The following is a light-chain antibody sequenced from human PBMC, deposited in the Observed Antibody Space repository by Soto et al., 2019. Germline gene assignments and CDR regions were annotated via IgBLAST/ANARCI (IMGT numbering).Light chain of an antibody. CDR2: DAT. J-gene: IGKJ4*01. V-gene: IGKV1-39*01. CDR3: HQSSSTPLT. Sequence: DVQMTQSPSSLSASVGDSVTITCRASQSVFNHLSWFQQRPGKGPKLLIYDATSLPAGVPSRFSGSGYGTDFTLTISTVQPEDSAIYYCHQSSSTPLTFGGGTRVEL. CDR1: QSVFNH.